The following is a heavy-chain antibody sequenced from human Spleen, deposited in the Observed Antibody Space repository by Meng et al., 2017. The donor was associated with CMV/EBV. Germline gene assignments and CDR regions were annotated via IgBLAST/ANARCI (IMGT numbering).Heavy chain of an antibody. CDR3: AMYSSSWYWWFDL. CDR1: GGSISSDGYY. CDR2: IYYSGST. J-gene: IGHJ5*02. D-gene: IGHD6-13*01. Sequence: SETLSLTCTVSGGSISSDGYYWSWIRQQPGKGLEWIGYIYYSGSTNYNPSLKSRVTISVDTSKNQFSLNLSSVTAPHTAVYYCAMYSSSWYWWFDLWGQGTLVTVSS. V-gene: IGHV4-31*03.